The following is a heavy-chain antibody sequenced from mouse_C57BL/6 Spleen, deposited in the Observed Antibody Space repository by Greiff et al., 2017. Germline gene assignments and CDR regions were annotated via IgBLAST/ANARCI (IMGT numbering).Heavy chain of an antibody. V-gene: IGHV5-4*03. CDR1: GFTFSSYA. CDR3: ARGSLSGYYAMDY. CDR2: ISDGGSYT. D-gene: IGHD1-3*01. J-gene: IGHJ4*01. Sequence: EVKLVESGGGLVKPGGSLTLSCAASGFTFSSYAMSWVRQTPEKRLEWVATISDGGSYTYYPDNVKGRFTISRDNAKNNLYLQLIHLKSADTAMYYCARGSLSGYYAMDYWGQGTSVTVSS.